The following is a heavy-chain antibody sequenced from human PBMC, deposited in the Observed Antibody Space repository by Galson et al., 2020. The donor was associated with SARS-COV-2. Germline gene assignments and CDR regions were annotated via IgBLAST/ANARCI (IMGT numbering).Heavy chain of an antibody. J-gene: IGHJ4*02. CDR2: TYYRSKWYN. Sequence: SETLSLTCAISGVSVSSDNGAWNWIRQSPSRGLEWLGRTYYRSKWYNDYALSVRGRITINPDTSKNQFSLQLNSVTPEDMAVYYCARDQAYSIDYWGQGTLVTVSS. CDR3: ARDQAYSIDY. V-gene: IGHV6-1*01. CDR1: GVSVSSDNGA. D-gene: IGHD5-18*01.